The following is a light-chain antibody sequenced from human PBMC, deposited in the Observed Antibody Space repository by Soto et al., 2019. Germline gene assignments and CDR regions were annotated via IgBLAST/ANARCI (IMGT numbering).Light chain of an antibody. J-gene: IGLJ1*01. Sequence: QSVLTQPPSASGSPGQSVAISCTGTSSDVGGYNYVSWYQQHPGKAPKLMIYEVNKRPSGVPDRFSGSKSGNTASLTVSGLHDEDDADYYCSSYAGSSNVFGTGTKVTAL. V-gene: IGLV2-8*01. CDR2: EVN. CDR3: SSYAGSSNV. CDR1: SSDVGGYNY.